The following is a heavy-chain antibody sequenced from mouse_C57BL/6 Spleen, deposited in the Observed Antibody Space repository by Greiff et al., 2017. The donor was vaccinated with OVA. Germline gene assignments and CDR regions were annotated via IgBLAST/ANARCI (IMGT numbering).Heavy chain of an antibody. CDR2: ISSGGEYI. Sequence: EVKLVESGEGLVKPGGSLKLSCAASGFTFSSYAMSWVRQTPEKRLEWVAYISSGGEYIYYADTVKGRFTISRDNARNTLYLQMSSLKSEDTAMYYCTREGGTKAMDYWGQGTSVTVSS. V-gene: IGHV5-9-1*02. D-gene: IGHD4-1*01. CDR3: TREGGTKAMDY. CDR1: GFTFSSYA. J-gene: IGHJ4*01.